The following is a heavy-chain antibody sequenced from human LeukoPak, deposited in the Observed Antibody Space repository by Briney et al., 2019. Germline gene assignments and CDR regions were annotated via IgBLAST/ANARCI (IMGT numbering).Heavy chain of an antibody. D-gene: IGHD3-9*01. CDR3: AKDRALRYFDRGPFDY. CDR1: GFTFSSYA. CDR2: ISGSGGST. Sequence: GGSLRLSCAASGFTFSSYAMSWVRQAPGKGLEWVSAISGSGGSTYYADSVKGRFTISRDNSKNTLYLQMNSLRAEDTAVYYCAKDRALRYFDRGPFDYWGQGTLVTVSS. J-gene: IGHJ4*02. V-gene: IGHV3-23*01.